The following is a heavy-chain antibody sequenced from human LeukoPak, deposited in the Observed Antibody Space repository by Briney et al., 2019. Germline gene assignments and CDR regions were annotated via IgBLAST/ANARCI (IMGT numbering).Heavy chain of an antibody. Sequence: SETLSLTCTVSAGSISSSSHHWGWIRQSPGKGLEWIGSIYSGRTTYYNPSLNSRVTISVVTSKNQFSLQLSSVTAADTAVYYCVRHDGRGGSTMGAFDSWDQGSLVTVSS. CDR2: IYSGRTT. CDR3: VRHDGRGGSTMGAFDS. V-gene: IGHV4-39*01. J-gene: IGHJ5*01. D-gene: IGHD3-3*01. CDR1: AGSISSSSHH.